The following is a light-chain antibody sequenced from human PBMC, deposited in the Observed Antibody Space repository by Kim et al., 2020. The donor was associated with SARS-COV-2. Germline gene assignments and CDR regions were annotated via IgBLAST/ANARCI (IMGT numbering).Light chain of an antibody. V-gene: IGKV3-11*01. CDR2: DAS. CDR3: QQRSNWLT. CDR1: RGVSSY. J-gene: IGKJ4*01. Sequence: SLSPGERATSSSRARRGVSSYLAWYQQRPGQPPRLLIYDASKRATGIPARFSGSGSGTDFTLTISSLEPEDFAVYYCQQRSNWLTFGGGTKVDIK.